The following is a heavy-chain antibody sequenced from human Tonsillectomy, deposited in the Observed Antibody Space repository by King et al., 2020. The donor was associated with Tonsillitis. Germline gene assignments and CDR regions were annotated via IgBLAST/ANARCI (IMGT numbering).Heavy chain of an antibody. CDR1: GFTFSSYS. J-gene: IGHJ3*02. Sequence: VQLVESGGGLVKPGGSLRLSCAASGFTFSSYSMNWVRQAPGKGLEWVSSISSSSSYIFYADSVKGRFTISRDNAENSLYLQMNSLRAEDTALYYCARVGGEDSFDIWGQETMVTVSS. V-gene: IGHV3-21*01. CDR3: ARVGGEDSFDI. CDR2: ISSSSSYI.